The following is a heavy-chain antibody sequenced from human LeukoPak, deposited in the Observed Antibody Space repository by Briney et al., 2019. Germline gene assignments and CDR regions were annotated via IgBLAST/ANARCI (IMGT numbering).Heavy chain of an antibody. CDR2: IWNDGSNK. J-gene: IGHJ4*02. V-gene: IGHV3-33*01. CDR3: ARGPLAAGGSRSLDY. CDR1: GFTFSNYG. D-gene: IGHD6-13*01. Sequence: GGSLRLSCAASGFTFSNYGMHWVRQAPGKGLEWVADIWNDGSNKYYVDSVKGRFTISRDNSKNTVDLQMNSLRAEDTAVYYCARGPLAAGGSRSLDYWGQGTLVTVSS.